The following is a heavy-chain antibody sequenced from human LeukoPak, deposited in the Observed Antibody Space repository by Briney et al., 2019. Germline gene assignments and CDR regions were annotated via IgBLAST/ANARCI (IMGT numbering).Heavy chain of an antibody. V-gene: IGHV5-51*01. J-gene: IGHJ4*02. CDR3: ARRMDMGVGVDY. CDR1: GYIFSNYW. CDR2: IYPGDSDT. Sequence: ESLKISCQGSGYIFSNYWIGWMRQMPGKGLEWMGIIYPGDSDTRYSPSFQGQVTISADKSISTAYLQWSSLKASDTAMYYCARRMDMGVGVDYWGQGTLVTVSS. D-gene: IGHD2-2*03.